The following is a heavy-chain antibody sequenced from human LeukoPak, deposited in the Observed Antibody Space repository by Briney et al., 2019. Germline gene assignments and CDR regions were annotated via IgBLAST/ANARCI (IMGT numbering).Heavy chain of an antibody. CDR2: IYTSGST. V-gene: IGHV4-4*07. D-gene: IGHD3-22*01. J-gene: IGHJ3*02. Sequence: SETLSLTCTVSGGSISSYYWSWIRQPAGKGVEWIGRIYTSGSTNYNPSLKSRVTMSVDTSKNQFSLKLSSVTAADTAVYYCARDLEVVNPYAFDIWGQGTMVTVSS. CDR1: GGSISSYY. CDR3: ARDLEVVNPYAFDI.